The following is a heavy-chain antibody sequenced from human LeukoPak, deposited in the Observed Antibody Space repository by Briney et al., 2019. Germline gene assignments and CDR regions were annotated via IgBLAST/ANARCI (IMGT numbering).Heavy chain of an antibody. D-gene: IGHD5-12*01. V-gene: IGHV1-18*01. J-gene: IGHJ4*02. CDR2: ISAYNGNT. Sequence: GASVKVSCKASGYTSTSYGISWVRQAPGPGLEWMGWISAYNGNTKYAQTLQGRVTMTTDTYTSTAYMELRSLRSDDTAVYYCTSTGYSGHDPLHYWGRGTLVTVSS. CDR3: TSTGYSGHDPLHY. CDR1: GYTSTSYG.